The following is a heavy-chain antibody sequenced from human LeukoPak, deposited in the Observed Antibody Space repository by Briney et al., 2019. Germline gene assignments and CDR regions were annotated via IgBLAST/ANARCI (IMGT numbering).Heavy chain of an antibody. CDR1: GFTFSSYS. D-gene: IGHD4-11*01. V-gene: IGHV3-48*01. CDR2: ISSSSSTI. J-gene: IGHJ3*02. Sequence: PGGSLRLSCAASGFTFSSYSMNWVRQAPGKGLEWVSYISSSSSTIYYADSVKGRFTISRDNAKNSLYLQMNSLRAEDTAVYYCARDTDYTRSSIGAFDIWGQGTMVTVSS. CDR3: ARDTDYTRSSIGAFDI.